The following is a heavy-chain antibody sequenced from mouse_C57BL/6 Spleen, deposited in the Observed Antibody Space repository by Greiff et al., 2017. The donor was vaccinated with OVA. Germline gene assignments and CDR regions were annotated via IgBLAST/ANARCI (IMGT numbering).Heavy chain of an antibody. D-gene: IGHD1-1*01. Sequence: EVKLLESGAELVRPGSSVKMSCKTSGYTFTSYGINWVKQRPGQGLEWIGYIYIGNGYTEYNEKFKGKATLTSDTSSSTAYMQLSSLTSEDSAIYFCARSGTTVVATWDYFDYWGQGTTLTFSS. V-gene: IGHV1-58*01. CDR1: GYTFTSYG. CDR2: IYIGNGYT. CDR3: ARSGTTVVATWDYFDY. J-gene: IGHJ2*01.